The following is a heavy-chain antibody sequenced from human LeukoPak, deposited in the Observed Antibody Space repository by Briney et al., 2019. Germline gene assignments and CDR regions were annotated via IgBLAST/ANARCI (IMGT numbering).Heavy chain of an antibody. J-gene: IGHJ6*03. CDR2: IWYEGKNK. D-gene: IGHD6-25*01. Sequence: PGGSLRLSCAASGFTFSSYGMHWVRQAPGKGLEGVAVIWYEGKNKDHAESVKGRFTISRDNSKNTLYLQMNSLRAEDTAVYYCARVRAADNYMDVWGKGTTVIVSS. CDR3: ARVRAADNYMDV. CDR1: GFTFSSYG. V-gene: IGHV3-33*01.